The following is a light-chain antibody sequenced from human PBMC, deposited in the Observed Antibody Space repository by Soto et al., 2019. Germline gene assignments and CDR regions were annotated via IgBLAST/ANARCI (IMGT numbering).Light chain of an antibody. J-gene: IGLJ1*01. V-gene: IGLV2-8*01. CDR1: SSDVGGYNY. CDR2: EVT. CDR3: SSYAGGNNAYV. Sequence: QPALTQPPSASGSPGQSVTISCTGASSDVGGYNYVSWYQQHPGKAPKLMIYEVTKRPSGVPDRFSGSKSGNTASLTVSGLQPEDEADYYCSSYAGGNNAYVFGTGTKVTVL.